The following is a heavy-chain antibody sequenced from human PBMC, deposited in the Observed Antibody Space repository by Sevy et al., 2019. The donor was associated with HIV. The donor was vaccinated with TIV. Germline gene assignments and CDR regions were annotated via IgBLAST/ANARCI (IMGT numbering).Heavy chain of an antibody. Sequence: GGSLRLSCAASGFIFKSYGMHWVRQAPGKGLEWVTFIRNDGSTKYYADSVRGRFTASRDNSKNTLYLQMNSLRPEDTDVYYCVKGPHPAVTTSYALDVWGQGTTVTVSS. J-gene: IGHJ6*02. V-gene: IGHV3-30*02. CDR3: VKGPHPAVTTSYALDV. CDR1: GFIFKSYG. CDR2: IRNDGSTK. D-gene: IGHD4-17*01.